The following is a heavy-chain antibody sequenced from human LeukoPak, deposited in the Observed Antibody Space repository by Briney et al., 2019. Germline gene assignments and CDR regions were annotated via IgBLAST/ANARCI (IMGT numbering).Heavy chain of an antibody. V-gene: IGHV3-11*03. CDR2: LSDNCSYT. CDR3: ARRRPEHDVFDI. CDR1: GFTFSDYY. J-gene: IGHJ3*02. D-gene: IGHD1-14*01. Sequence: GGSLRLSCAASGFTFSDYYMSWIRQAPGKGLEWVSYLSDNCSYTHYVDSVKGRFTISRKNAKNSLYLQMNTLRAEDTAVYYCARRRPEHDVFDIWGQGTMVTVSS.